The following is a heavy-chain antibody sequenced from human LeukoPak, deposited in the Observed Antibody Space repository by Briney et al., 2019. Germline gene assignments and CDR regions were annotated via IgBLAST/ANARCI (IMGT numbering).Heavy chain of an antibody. V-gene: IGHV3-30*04. Sequence: GGSLRLSCAASGFTFSSYAMHWVRQAPGKGLEWVAVISYDGSNKYYADSVKGRFTISRDNSKNTLYLQMNSLRAEDTAVYYCATSMVANRFDYWGQGTLVTVSS. CDR2: ISYDGSNK. J-gene: IGHJ4*02. D-gene: IGHD4/OR15-4a*01. CDR3: ATSMVANRFDY. CDR1: GFTFSSYA.